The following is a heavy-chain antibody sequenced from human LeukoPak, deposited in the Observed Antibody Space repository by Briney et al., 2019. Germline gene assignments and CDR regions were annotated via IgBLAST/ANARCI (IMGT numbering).Heavy chain of an antibody. CDR3: AKDGGGYSGDYFDY. Sequence: GGSLRLSCAASGFTFSSYGMHWVRQAPGKGLEWVAVISYDGSNKYYADSVKGRFTISRDNSENTLYLQMNSLRAEDTAVYYCAKDGGGYSGDYFDYWGQGTLVTVSS. D-gene: IGHD1-26*01. CDR2: ISYDGSNK. CDR1: GFTFSSYG. V-gene: IGHV3-30*18. J-gene: IGHJ4*02.